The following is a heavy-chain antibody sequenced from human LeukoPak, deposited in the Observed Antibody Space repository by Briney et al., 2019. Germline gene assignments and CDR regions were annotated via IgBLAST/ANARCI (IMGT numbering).Heavy chain of an antibody. CDR1: GGSIKNYY. Sequence: PSETLSLTCTVSGGSIKNYYWIWIRQSPGKGLEWIGCIYYSGSTNYNPSLKSRVTISVDTSKNQFSLKLNSVTAADTAVYYCARAGYCSSTSCQWVPLVWGQGTTVTVSS. D-gene: IGHD2-2*03. CDR3: ARAGYCSSTSCQWVPLV. J-gene: IGHJ6*02. V-gene: IGHV4-59*01. CDR2: IYYSGST.